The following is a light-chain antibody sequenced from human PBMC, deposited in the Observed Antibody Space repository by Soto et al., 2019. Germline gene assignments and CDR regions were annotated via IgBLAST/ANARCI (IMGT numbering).Light chain of an antibody. Sequence: DIQMTQSPSSLSASVGDRVTITCRASQSIRSYLDWYQQKPGKAPKLLIYAASSLQSGVPSRFSGSGSGTDFTLTISSLQPEDFGIFYCQQSYSIPLTFGGGTKVEI. CDR1: QSIRSY. J-gene: IGKJ4*01. CDR3: QQSYSIPLT. CDR2: AAS. V-gene: IGKV1-39*01.